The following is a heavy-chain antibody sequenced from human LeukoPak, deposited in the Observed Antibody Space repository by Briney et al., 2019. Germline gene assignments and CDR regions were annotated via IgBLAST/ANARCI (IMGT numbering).Heavy chain of an antibody. V-gene: IGHV3-23*01. Sequence: GGSLRLSCAASGFTFSSYAMSWVRQAPGKGLEWVSGISSSGGSTYYADSVKGRFTISRDNSKHMLFLQMSSLRAEDTAVYYCASTRDGYNFGHYWGQGTLVTVSS. CDR1: GFTFSSYA. CDR3: ASTRDGYNFGHY. CDR2: ISSSGGST. D-gene: IGHD5-24*01. J-gene: IGHJ4*02.